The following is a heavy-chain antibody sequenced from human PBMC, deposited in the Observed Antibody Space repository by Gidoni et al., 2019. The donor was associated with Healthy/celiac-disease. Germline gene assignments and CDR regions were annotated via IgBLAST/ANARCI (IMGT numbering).Heavy chain of an antibody. CDR3: AKGSVYYDSSGPSSYYFDY. CDR2: IRWNSGSM. Sequence: EVHLVVSGGGLVQPGRSLRLSCAASGFTFDDYALPWVRQAPGKGLEWVLGIRWNSGSMGYADSVKGRFTISRDNAKNSLYLQMNSLRAEDTALYYCAKGSVYYDSSGPSSYYFDYWGQGTLVTVSS. V-gene: IGHV3-9*01. J-gene: IGHJ4*02. CDR1: GFTFDDYA. D-gene: IGHD3-22*01.